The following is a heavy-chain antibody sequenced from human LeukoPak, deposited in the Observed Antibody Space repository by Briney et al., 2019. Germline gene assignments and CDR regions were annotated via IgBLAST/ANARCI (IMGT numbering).Heavy chain of an antibody. D-gene: IGHD3-10*01. J-gene: IGHJ5*02. CDR3: ATDLIHYYASGAKT. V-gene: IGHV3-21*01. CDR1: GFSLSSYA. Sequence: GGSLRLSCAASGFSLSSYAMSWVRQAPGKGLEWVSSITTSSSYIYYADSVKGRFTISRDNAKNSLFLQMNSLRAEDTAVYYCATDLIHYYASGAKTWGQGTLVTVSS. CDR2: ITTSSSYI.